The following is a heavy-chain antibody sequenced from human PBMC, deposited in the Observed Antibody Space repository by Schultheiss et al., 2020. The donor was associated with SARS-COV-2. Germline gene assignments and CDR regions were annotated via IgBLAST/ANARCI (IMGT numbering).Heavy chain of an antibody. CDR2: ISGSGGST. Sequence: GGSLRLSCAASGFTFSSYAMSWVRQAPGKGLEWVSAISGSGGSTYYADSVKGRFTISRDNSRNTLYLQMHILRPEDTAVYYCARGQQWLAKDFDYWGQGTLVTVSS. CDR1: GFTFSSYA. CDR3: ARGQQWLAKDFDY. J-gene: IGHJ4*02. D-gene: IGHD6-19*01. V-gene: IGHV3-23*01.